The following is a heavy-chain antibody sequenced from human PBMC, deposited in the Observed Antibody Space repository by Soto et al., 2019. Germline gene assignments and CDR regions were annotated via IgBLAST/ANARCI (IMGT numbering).Heavy chain of an antibody. Sequence: QLQLVESGGGVVQPGTSLRLSCTASGFMFKSYVMHWVRQAQGKGLEWVALTSYDGNNKYYGDSVKGRFTVSRDNSKNTLHLQMDILRPEDTALYYCARWGTTGGFDLWGQGTLVSVSS. CDR3: ARWGTTGGFDL. CDR1: GFMFKSYV. D-gene: IGHD3-16*01. CDR2: TSYDGNNK. J-gene: IGHJ4*02. V-gene: IGHV3-30*19.